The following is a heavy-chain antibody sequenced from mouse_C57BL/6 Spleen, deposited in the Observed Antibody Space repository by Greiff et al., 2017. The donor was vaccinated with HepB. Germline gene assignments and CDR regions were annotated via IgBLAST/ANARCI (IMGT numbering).Heavy chain of an antibody. CDR2: INPSSGYT. CDR3: ARATVVPYFDY. CDR1: GYTFTSYW. V-gene: IGHV1-7*01. D-gene: IGHD1-1*01. J-gene: IGHJ2*01. Sequence: VQLQQSGAELAKPGASVKLSCKASGYTFTSYWMHWVKQRPGQGLEWIGYINPSSGYTKYNQKVKDKATLTADKFSSTAYMQLSSLTYEDSAVYYCARATVVPYFDYWGQGTTLTVSS.